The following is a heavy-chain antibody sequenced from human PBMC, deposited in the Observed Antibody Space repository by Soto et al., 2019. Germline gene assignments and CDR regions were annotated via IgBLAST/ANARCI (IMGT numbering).Heavy chain of an antibody. CDR2: IYYSGST. J-gene: IGHJ5*02. D-gene: IGHD6-19*01. V-gene: IGHV4-39*01. CDR1: GGTINSSSYF. CDR3: ARHYSSGSRNWGDP. Sequence: SETLSLTCSVSGGTINSSSYFGGWVRQPPGKGLEWIGSIYYSGSTYYNPSLRSRVTISVDTSKNQFSLKLSSVTAADTAVFYCARHYSSGSRNWGDPWGQGTLVTV.